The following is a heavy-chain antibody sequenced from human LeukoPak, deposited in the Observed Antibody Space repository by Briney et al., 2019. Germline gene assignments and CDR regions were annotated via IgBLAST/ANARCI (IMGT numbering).Heavy chain of an antibody. CDR3: AKAHFGVGATHYFDY. J-gene: IGHJ4*02. V-gene: IGHV3-23*01. CDR2: LTGSGDNT. D-gene: IGHD1-26*01. CDR1: GFTFSSYG. Sequence: GGSLRLSCAASGFTFSSYGMSWVRQAPGKGREWVSSLTGSGDNTYYADSVKGRFTISRDNSKNTLYLQMNSLRTEDTAVYYCAKAHFGVGATHYFDYWGQGTLVTVSS.